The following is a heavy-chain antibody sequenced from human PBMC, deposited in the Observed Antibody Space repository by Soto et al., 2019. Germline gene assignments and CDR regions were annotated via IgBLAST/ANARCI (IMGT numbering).Heavy chain of an antibody. V-gene: IGHV4-4*02. CDR3: ARDYMVRGVMRWFDP. Sequence: QVQLQASGPGLVKPSGTLSLTCAVSGGSISSSNWWSWVRQPPGKGLEWIGEIYHSGSTNYNPSLKSRVIISVDKSKNQFSLKLSSVTAADTAVYYCARDYMVRGVMRWFDPWGQGTLVTVSS. CDR2: IYHSGST. D-gene: IGHD3-10*01. J-gene: IGHJ5*02. CDR1: GGSISSSNW.